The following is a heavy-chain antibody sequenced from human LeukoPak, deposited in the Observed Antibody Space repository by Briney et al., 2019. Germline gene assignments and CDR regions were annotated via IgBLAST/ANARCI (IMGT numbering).Heavy chain of an antibody. J-gene: IGHJ4*02. CDR3: VRGGTPGYSSGRIDY. V-gene: IGHV3-53*04. CDR1: GFTVSSNY. Sequence: PGGSLRLSCVAPGFTVSSNYMSWARQAPGKGLEGVSVIYSAGNTYYAHSVKGRLTISRHNSKNTLYLKMNSLRVEDTAVYYCVRGGTPGYSSGRIDYWGQGTLVTVSS. CDR2: IYSAGNT. D-gene: IGHD6-19*01.